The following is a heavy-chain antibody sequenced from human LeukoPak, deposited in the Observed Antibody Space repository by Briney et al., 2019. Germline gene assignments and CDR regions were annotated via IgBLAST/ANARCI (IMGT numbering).Heavy chain of an antibody. CDR3: AATYYYDSSATENY. CDR2: INHSGST. V-gene: IGHV4-34*01. D-gene: IGHD3-22*01. Sequence: SETLSLTCAVYGGSFSGYYWSWIRQPPGKGLEWIGEINHSGSTNYNPSLKSRVTISVDTSKNQFSLKLSSVTAADTAVYYCAATYYYDSSATENYWGQGTLVTVSS. CDR1: GGSFSGYY. J-gene: IGHJ4*02.